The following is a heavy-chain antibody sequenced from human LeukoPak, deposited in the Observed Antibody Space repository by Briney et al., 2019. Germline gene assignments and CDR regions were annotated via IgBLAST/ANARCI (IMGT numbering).Heavy chain of an antibody. J-gene: IGHJ4*02. CDR3: ARDRVRWELWLLYDFDS. V-gene: IGHV1-2*02. CDR2: INPNSGGT. Sequence: ASVKVSCRASGYTFTDYYIHWVRQAPGQGLEWMGWINPNSGGTKHAQKFQGRVTMTRDTSINTAYMELSTLRSDDTAVYYCARDRVRWELWLLYDFDSWGQGTLVTVSS. D-gene: IGHD5-18*01. CDR1: GYTFTDYY.